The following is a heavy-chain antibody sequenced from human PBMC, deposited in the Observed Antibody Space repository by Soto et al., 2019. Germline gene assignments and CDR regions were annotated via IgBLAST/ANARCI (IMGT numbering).Heavy chain of an antibody. V-gene: IGHV1-18*01. D-gene: IGHD2-15*01. Sequence: QVQLVQSGAEVKKPGASVKVSCKASGYTFTSYGISWVRQAPGQGLEWMGWISAYNGNTNYAQKLQGRVTMTTDTSTSTAYMELRSLRSDDTAVYYCASVTDIVVVVADWFDPWGQGTLVTVSS. CDR3: ASVTDIVVVVADWFDP. J-gene: IGHJ5*02. CDR2: ISAYNGNT. CDR1: GYTFTSYG.